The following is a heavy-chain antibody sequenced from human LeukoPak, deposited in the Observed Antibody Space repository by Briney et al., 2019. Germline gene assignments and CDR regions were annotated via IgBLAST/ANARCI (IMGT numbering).Heavy chain of an antibody. CDR2: INHSGST. D-gene: IGHD3-10*01. J-gene: IGHJ6*02. CDR1: GGSISSGGYY. Sequence: SQTLSLTCTVSGGSISSGGYYWSWIRQPPGKGLEWIGEINHSGSTNYNPSLKSRVTISVDTSKNQFSLKLSSVTAADTAVYYCARMYYYGSGSYYYYYYYGMDVWGQGTTVTVSS. V-gene: IGHV4-30-2*01. CDR3: ARMYYYGSGSYYYYYYYGMDV.